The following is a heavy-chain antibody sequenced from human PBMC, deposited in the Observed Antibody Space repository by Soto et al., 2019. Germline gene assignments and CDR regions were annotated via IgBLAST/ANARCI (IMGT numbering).Heavy chain of an antibody. CDR2: ISHDGRNT. CDR1: GFAFSNQG. Sequence: QEQLGESGGGVVQPGRSLRLSCAASGFAFSNQGMHWVRRAPGKGLEWVALISHDGRNTYYADSVKGRFAVSRDNSKNILFLQLSILRLNDTAVYYCAKVESGKPAAFSAWGLGTMVTVSS. D-gene: IGHD3-3*01. CDR3: AKVESGKPAAFSA. V-gene: IGHV3-30*18. J-gene: IGHJ5*02.